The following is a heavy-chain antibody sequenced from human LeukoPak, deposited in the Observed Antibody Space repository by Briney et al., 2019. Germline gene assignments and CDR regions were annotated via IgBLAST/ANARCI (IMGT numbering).Heavy chain of an antibody. J-gene: IGHJ4*02. D-gene: IGHD3-3*01. Sequence: SETLSLTCTVSGGSISSYYWSWIRQPPGKGLEWIGYIYYSGSTNYNPSLKSRVTISVDTSKNQFSLKLSSVTAADTAVHYCARVSRRYYDFWRDVVRKIYYFDYWGQGTLVTVSS. CDR3: ARVSRRYYDFWRDVVRKIYYFDY. CDR1: GGSISSYY. CDR2: IYYSGST. V-gene: IGHV4-59*01.